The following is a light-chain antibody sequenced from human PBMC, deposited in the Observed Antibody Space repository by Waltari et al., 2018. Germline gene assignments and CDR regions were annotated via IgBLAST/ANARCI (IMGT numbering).Light chain of an antibody. CDR1: SSDVGGYNY. Sequence: QSALTQPASVSGSPGQSITISCTGTSSDVGGYNYVSWYQQHPGKAPKLMIYDVSKRPSVVSNLFAGSKSGNTASLTISGLQAEDEADYYCSSYTSSRYVFGTGTKVTVL. CDR3: SSYTSSRYV. V-gene: IGLV2-14*01. CDR2: DVS. J-gene: IGLJ1*01.